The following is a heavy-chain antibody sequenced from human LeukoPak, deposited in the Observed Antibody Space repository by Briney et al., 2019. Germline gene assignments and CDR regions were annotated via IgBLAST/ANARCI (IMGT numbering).Heavy chain of an antibody. J-gene: IGHJ4*02. V-gene: IGHV1-2*02. CDR3: ARQLGATSRDY. CDR2: IIPNSGAT. D-gene: IGHD1-26*01. CDR1: GYTFTGYY. Sequence: ASVKVSCKASGYTFTGYYMHWVRQAPGQGLEWMGWIIPNSGATNYAQNFQGRVTMTRDTSISTAYMELNRLPSDDTAVYYCARQLGATSRDYWGQGTLVTVS.